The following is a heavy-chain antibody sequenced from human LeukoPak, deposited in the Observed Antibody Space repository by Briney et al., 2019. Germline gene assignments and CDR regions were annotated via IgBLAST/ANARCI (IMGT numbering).Heavy chain of an antibody. D-gene: IGHD3-22*01. CDR2: IYYSGST. CDR3: ARASGDYYDSSGATD. Sequence: PSETLSLTCTVSGGSISSYYWSWIRQHPGKGLEWIGYIYYSGSTYYNPSLKSRVTISVDTSKNQFSLKLSSVTAADTAVYYCARASGDYYDSSGATDWGQGTLVTVSS. V-gene: IGHV4-59*06. CDR1: GGSISSYY. J-gene: IGHJ4*02.